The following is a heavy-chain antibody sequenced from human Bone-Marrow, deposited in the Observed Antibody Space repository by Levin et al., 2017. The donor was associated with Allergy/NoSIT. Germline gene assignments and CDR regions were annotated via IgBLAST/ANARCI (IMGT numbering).Heavy chain of an antibody. CDR3: AKPEWGSDHYFES. Sequence: RAGGSLRLSCEASGFIFSDYGMHWVRQTPGKGLEWLAVISYNGREKQYADSVKGRFTISRDNSKKMLYLQMNSLRAEDTAVYYCAKPEWGSDHYFESWGQGTLVAVSS. D-gene: IGHD1-26*01. V-gene: IGHV3-30*18. CDR1: GFIFSDYG. CDR2: ISYNGREK. J-gene: IGHJ4*02.